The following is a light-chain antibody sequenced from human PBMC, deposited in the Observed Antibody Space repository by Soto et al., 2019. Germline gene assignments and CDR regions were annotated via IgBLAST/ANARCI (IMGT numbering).Light chain of an antibody. Sequence: IPLTQCPSSLSASVGDRVTVTCRASQAIGNYLDWFQQKPGKAPDHLISAASTVRSGVPSRFSGSGSGTEFTLTISGLQPEDFATYYCLQHTSYPYTFGQGTKLEVK. CDR2: AAS. V-gene: IGKV1-17*01. CDR3: LQHTSYPYT. CDR1: QAIGNY. J-gene: IGKJ2*01.